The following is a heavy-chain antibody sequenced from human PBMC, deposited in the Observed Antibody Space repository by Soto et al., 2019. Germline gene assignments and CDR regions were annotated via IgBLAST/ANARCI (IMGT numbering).Heavy chain of an antibody. CDR3: ARHDYGDYISGIDF. J-gene: IGHJ4*02. D-gene: IGHD4-17*01. CDR2: LDPTNSYT. Sequence: EVQLVQSGAEAKKPGESLRISCKGSGYSFTTSWITWVRQMPGKGLEWMGYLDPTNSYTKYSPSFQGHVTISVDKSISTAYLQWSSLKASDTAMYYCARHDYGDYISGIDFWGQGTLVTVSS. CDR1: GYSFTTSW. V-gene: IGHV5-10-1*01.